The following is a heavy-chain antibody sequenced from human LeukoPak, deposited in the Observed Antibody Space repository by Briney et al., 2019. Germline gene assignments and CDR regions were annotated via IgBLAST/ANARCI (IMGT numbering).Heavy chain of an antibody. D-gene: IGHD1-26*01. V-gene: IGHV3-23*01. CDR1: GFTFSSYA. Sequence: GGSLRLSCTASGFTFSSYAMSWVRQAPGKGLEWVSAISGSGGSTYYADSVKGRFTISRDNAKNSLYLQMNSLRAEDTAVYYCARDLVGAIYYYGMDVWGQGTTVTVSS. CDR3: ARDLVGAIYYYGMDV. J-gene: IGHJ6*02. CDR2: ISGSGGST.